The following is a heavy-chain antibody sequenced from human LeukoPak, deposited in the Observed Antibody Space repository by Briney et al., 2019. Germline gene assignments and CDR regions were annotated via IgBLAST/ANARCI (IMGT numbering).Heavy chain of an antibody. CDR2: IYYSGST. CDR3: ARGNNVHYYDSSGFGDAFDI. V-gene: IGHV4-39*01. Sequence: SPSETLSLTCTVSGGSISSSPYYWGWIRQPPGKGLEWIGRIYYSGSTYYNPSLKSRVTISVDTSKNQFSLKLSSVTAADTAVYYCARGNNVHYYDSSGFGDAFDIWGQGTLVTVSS. J-gene: IGHJ3*02. D-gene: IGHD3-22*01. CDR1: GGSISSSPYY.